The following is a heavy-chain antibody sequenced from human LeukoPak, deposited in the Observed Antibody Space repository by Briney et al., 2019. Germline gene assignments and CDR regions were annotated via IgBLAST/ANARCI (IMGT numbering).Heavy chain of an antibody. CDR3: ARDLHYDSSGYYDNSFDY. V-gene: IGHV1-69*05. CDR1: GGTFSSYA. D-gene: IGHD3-22*01. Sequence: ASVKVSCKASGGTFSSYAISWVRQAPVQGLEWMGRIIPIFGTANYAQKFQGRVTITTDQYTSTAYMELSSLRSERMAVYYCARDLHYDSSGYYDNSFDYWGQGTLVTVSS. J-gene: IGHJ4*02. CDR2: IIPIFGTA.